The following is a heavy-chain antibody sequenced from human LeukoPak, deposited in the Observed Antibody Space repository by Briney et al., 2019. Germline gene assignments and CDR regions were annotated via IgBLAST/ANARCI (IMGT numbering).Heavy chain of an antibody. V-gene: IGHV4-59*08. CDR3: ARLGGQQLSWNWFDP. Sequence: SETLSLTCTVSGGSISSYYWSWIREPPGKGLEWFGYIYYSGSTNYNPSLKSRVTISVDTSKNQFSLKLSSVTAADTAVYYCARLGGQQLSWNWFDPWGQGTLVTVSS. CDR2: IYYSGST. J-gene: IGHJ5*02. D-gene: IGHD6-13*01. CDR1: GGSISSYY.